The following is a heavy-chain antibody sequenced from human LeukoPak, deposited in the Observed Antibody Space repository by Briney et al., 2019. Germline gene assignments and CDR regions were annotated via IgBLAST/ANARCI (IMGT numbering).Heavy chain of an antibody. CDR3: ARCKDCYVSGSYYKTFDY. V-gene: IGHV4-39*07. Sequence: SETLSLTCTVSGDSISSSSYYWGWIRQPPGKGLEWIGSIPYSGSTYYNPSLKSRVTISVDTSKNQFSLKLSSVTAADTAVYYCARCKDCYVSGSYYKTFDYWGQGTLVTVSS. D-gene: IGHD3-10*01. J-gene: IGHJ4*02. CDR1: GDSISSSSYY. CDR2: IPYSGST.